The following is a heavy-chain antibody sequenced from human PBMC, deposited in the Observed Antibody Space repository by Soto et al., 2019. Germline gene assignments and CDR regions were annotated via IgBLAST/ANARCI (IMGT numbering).Heavy chain of an antibody. CDR1: GFTFSSYA. D-gene: IGHD1-26*01. Sequence: GGSLRLSCAASGFTFSSYAMHWVRQAPGKGLEWVAVISYDGSNKYYADSVKGRFTISRDNSKNTLYLQMNSLRAEDTAVYYCARDVGGSYLPETDYYYYGMDVWGQGTTVTVSS. V-gene: IGHV3-30-3*01. CDR2: ISYDGSNK. J-gene: IGHJ6*02. CDR3: ARDVGGSYLPETDYYYYGMDV.